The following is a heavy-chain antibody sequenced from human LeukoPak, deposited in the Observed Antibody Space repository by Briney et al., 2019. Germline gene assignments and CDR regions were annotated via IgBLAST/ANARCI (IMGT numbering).Heavy chain of an antibody. Sequence: SVKISCKASGGTFSSDSISWVRQAPGQGLEWMGGIFPIFDTSDYAQKVQGRVTITADESTSTAYMELSSLRSEDTAVFYCARISLGAIWGYYYGMDVWGQGTTVTVSS. CDR3: ARISLGAIWGYYYGMDV. CDR2: IFPIFDTS. V-gene: IGHV1-69*13. D-gene: IGHD1-26*01. J-gene: IGHJ6*02. CDR1: GGTFSSDS.